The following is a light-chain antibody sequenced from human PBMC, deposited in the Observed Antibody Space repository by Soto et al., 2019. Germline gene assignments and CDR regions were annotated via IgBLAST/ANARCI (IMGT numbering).Light chain of an antibody. CDR2: AAS. CDR1: QGIRND. V-gene: IGKV1-6*01. J-gene: IGKJ1*01. CDR3: LQDHSYPWT. Sequence: AIQLTQSPSSLSASVGDRVTITCRASQGIRNDLGWYQHKPGKAPKLLIHAASSLQSGVPSRFSGSASGTEFTLTISSLQPEDLASYHCLQDHSYPWTFGQGTKVEI.